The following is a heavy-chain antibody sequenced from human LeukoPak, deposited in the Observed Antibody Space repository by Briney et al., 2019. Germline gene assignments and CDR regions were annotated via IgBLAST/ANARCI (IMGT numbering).Heavy chain of an antibody. Sequence: TWGSLRLSCAASGFTVSSDYMTWVRQAPGKGLEWVSVIYSGGSTYYADSVKGRFTISRDNSKNTLYLQMKNLGVEDTAVYYCARYHTALNYWGQGTLVTVSS. J-gene: IGHJ4*02. CDR3: ARYHTALNY. CDR2: IYSGGST. D-gene: IGHD5-18*01. CDR1: GFTVSSDY. V-gene: IGHV3-53*01.